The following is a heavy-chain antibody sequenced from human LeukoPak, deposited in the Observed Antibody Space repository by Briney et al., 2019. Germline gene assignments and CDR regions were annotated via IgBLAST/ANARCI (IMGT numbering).Heavy chain of an antibody. V-gene: IGHV5-51*01. J-gene: IGHJ1*01. CDR3: ARQTAMGRSGDH. Sequence: GESLKISCKASGYSFTSHWIGWVRQMPGKGLEWMGIIDPSDSETRYTPSFQGQVTISADKSLTTAYLQWNSLKASDTAMYYCARQTAMGRSGDHWGQGTLVTVSS. CDR1: GYSFTSHW. D-gene: IGHD5-18*01. CDR2: IDPSDSET.